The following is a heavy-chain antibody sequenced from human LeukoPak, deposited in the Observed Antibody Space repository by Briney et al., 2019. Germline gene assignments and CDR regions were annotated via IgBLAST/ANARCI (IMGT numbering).Heavy chain of an antibody. CDR2: ISSSSTYI. CDR3: ARDRGILTENWFDP. J-gene: IGHJ5*02. V-gene: IGHV3-21*04. CDR1: GFTFSSYI. D-gene: IGHD3-9*01. Sequence: GGSLRLSCAVSGFTFSSYIMNWVRQAPGKGLEWVSCISSSSTYIYYADSVEGRFTISRDNAKNSLYLQMNSLRAEDTAVYYCARDRGILTENWFDPWGQGTLVTVSS.